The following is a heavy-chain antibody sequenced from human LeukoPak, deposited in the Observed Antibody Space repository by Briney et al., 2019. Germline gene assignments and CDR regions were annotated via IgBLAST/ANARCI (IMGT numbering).Heavy chain of an antibody. CDR2: ISGSGGST. J-gene: IGHJ4*02. CDR3: AKRGEYCSSTSCYALFDY. D-gene: IGHD2-2*01. V-gene: IGHV3-23*01. CDR1: GFTFSSYE. Sequence: GGSLRLSCAASGFTFSSYEMNWVRQAPGKGLEWVSAISGSGGSTYYADSVKGRFTISRDNSKNTLYLQMNSLRAEDTAVYYCAKRGEYCSSTSCYALFDYWGQGTLVTVSS.